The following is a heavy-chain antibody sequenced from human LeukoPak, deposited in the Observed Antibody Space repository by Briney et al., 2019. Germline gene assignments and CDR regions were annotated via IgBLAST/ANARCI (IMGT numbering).Heavy chain of an antibody. CDR3: ARGGGGYDLYSFDY. J-gene: IGHJ4*02. CDR2: IYYSGNT. Sequence: SETLSLTCAVSGGSISGSTYYWGWIRQPPGEGLEWIGSIYYSGNTYYNPSLKSRVTISVDTSKNQFSLKLNSVTAADTAIYYCARGGGGYDLYSFDYWGQGVLVTVSS. D-gene: IGHD3/OR15-3a*01. V-gene: IGHV4-39*01. CDR1: GGSISGSTYY.